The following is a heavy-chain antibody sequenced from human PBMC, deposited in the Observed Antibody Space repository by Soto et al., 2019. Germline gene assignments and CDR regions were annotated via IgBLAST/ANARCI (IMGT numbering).Heavy chain of an antibody. V-gene: IGHV3-33*01. CDR2: IWYDGSNK. CDR1: GFTFSSYG. Sequence: GGSLRLSCAASGFTFSSYGMHWVRQAPGKGLEWVAVIWYDGSNKYYADSVKGRFTISRDNSKNTLYLQMNSLRAEDTAVYYCARDRKYSYGYYYYYGMDVWGQGTTVTVSS. CDR3: ARDRKYSYGYYYYYGMDV. J-gene: IGHJ6*02. D-gene: IGHD5-18*01.